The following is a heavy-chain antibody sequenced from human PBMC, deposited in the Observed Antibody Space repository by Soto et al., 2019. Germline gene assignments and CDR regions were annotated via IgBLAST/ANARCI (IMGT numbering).Heavy chain of an antibody. CDR2: ISGSGGTT. Sequence: PVGSLGLSCVVSGFTFENYAMSWVRQAPGKGLEWVSAISGSGGTTYYSDSVKGRFTISRDNSKNTVYLQMNDLRVEDAAEYFCAKDSWAIFGVPTGENYAMDVWGQGTTVTVSS. J-gene: IGHJ6*02. CDR3: AKDSWAIFGVPTGENYAMDV. CDR1: GFTFENYA. D-gene: IGHD3-3*01. V-gene: IGHV3-23*01.